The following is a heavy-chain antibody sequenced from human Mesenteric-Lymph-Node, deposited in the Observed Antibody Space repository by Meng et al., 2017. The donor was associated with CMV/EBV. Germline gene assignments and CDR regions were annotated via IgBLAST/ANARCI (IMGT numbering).Heavy chain of an antibody. CDR3: ARPHYGSGRHFYYYGMDV. CDR1: GFTFRNYA. CDR2: ISGSGSRT. D-gene: IGHD3-10*01. J-gene: IGHJ6*02. V-gene: IGHV3-23*01. Sequence: GESLKISCAASGFTFRNYAMNWVRQAPGKGLEWVSGISGSGSRTYYADSVKGRFTISRDNSKNSLYLQMDSLRAEDTALYHCARPHYGSGRHFYYYGMDVWGQGTTVTVSS.